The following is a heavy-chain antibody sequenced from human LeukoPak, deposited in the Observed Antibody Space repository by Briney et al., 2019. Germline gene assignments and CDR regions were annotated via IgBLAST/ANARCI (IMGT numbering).Heavy chain of an antibody. Sequence: GASVKVSCKASGYTFTSYYMHWVRQAPGQGLEWMGIINPSGGSTSYAQKFQGRVTMTRDMSTSTVYMELSSLRSEDTAVYYCARDLSTTGTAGPVGYWGQGTLVTVSS. V-gene: IGHV1-46*01. D-gene: IGHD1-1*01. CDR3: ARDLSTTGTAGPVGY. J-gene: IGHJ4*02. CDR1: GYTFTSYY. CDR2: INPSGGST.